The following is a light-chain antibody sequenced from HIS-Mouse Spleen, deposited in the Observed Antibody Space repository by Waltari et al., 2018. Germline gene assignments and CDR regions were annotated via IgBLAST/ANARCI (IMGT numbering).Light chain of an antibody. CDR1: SSDAGRYNL. Sequence: QSALTQPASVSGSPGPSITISCTGPSSDAGRYNLVSWYQQHPGKAPKLMIYEGSKRPSGVSNRFSGSKSGNTASLTISGLQAEDEADYYCCSYAGSSTDVVFGGGTKLTVL. CDR2: EGS. V-gene: IGLV2-23*01. J-gene: IGLJ2*01. CDR3: CSYAGSSTDVV.